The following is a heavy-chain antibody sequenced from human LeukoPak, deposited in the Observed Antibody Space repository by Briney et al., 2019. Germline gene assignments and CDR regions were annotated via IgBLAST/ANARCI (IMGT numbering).Heavy chain of an antibody. Sequence: PGGSLRLSCAASGFTFSSYAMSFYAMSWVRQAPGKGLEWVSAISSSGGSTYYADSVKGRFTISRDNSKNTLYLQMNSLRAEDTAVYYCAKCGSGGSCYLVCWGQGTLVTVSS. CDR1: GFTFSSYAMSFYA. D-gene: IGHD2-15*01. CDR2: ISSSGGST. J-gene: IGHJ4*03. V-gene: IGHV3-23*01. CDR3: AKCGSGGSCYLVC.